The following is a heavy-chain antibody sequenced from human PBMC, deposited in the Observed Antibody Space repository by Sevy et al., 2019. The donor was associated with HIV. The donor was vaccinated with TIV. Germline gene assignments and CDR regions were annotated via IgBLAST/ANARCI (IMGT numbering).Heavy chain of an antibody. D-gene: IGHD2-2*01. V-gene: IGHV3-7*03. CDR2: IKRDGSEK. CDR1: GFTFSNYW. J-gene: IGHJ6*02. Sequence: GGSLRLSCAASGFTFSNYWMSWVRLAPGKGLEWVANIKRDGSEKYYVASVKGLFTISRDNAKTSLYLQMNSLRVEDTAMYYCAIDCSSANCLWGMDVWGQGTMVTVSS. CDR3: AIDCSSANCLWGMDV.